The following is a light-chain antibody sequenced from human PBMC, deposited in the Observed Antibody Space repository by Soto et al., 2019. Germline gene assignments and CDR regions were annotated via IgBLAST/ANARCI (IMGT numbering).Light chain of an antibody. J-gene: IGKJ1*01. CDR1: QSISTY. Sequence: DIQMTQSPSSLSASVGDRVTITCRASQSISTYLNWYQQKSGNAPKLLIYDVSTLQTGVPSRFSGSGSVTDFTLTISSLQPEDFATYYCQQCYISPRTFGQGTKVDIK. V-gene: IGKV1-39*01. CDR3: QQCYISPRT. CDR2: DVS.